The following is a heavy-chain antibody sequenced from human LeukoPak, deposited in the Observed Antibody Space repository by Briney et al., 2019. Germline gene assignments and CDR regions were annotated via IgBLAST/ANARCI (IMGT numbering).Heavy chain of an antibody. V-gene: IGHV4-39*07. CDR2: IYYSGST. J-gene: IGHJ3*02. CDR3: ARLFEVVDAFDI. D-gene: IGHD2-21*01. CDR1: GGSISTAAYF. Sequence: SETLSLTCTVSGGSISTAAYFWGLIRQPPGKGLKWIGSIYYSGSTYSNPSLKSRVTISVDTSKNQYSLKLSSVTAADTAVYYCARLFEVVDAFDIWGQGTMVTVSS.